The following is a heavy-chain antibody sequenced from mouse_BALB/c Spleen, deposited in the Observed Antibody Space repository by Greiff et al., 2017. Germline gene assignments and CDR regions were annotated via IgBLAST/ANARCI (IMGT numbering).Heavy chain of an antibody. CDR3: TREGIYGSSYGDY. D-gene: IGHD1-1*01. Sequence: VQLQQSGTVLARPGASVKMSCKASGYTFTSYWMHWVKQRPGQGLEWIGAIYPGNSDTSYNQKFKGKAKLTAVTSTSTAYMELSSLTNEDSAVYYGTREGIYGSSYGDYWGQGTTLTVSS. V-gene: IGHV1-5*01. CDR1: GYTFTSYW. CDR2: IYPGNSDT. J-gene: IGHJ2*01.